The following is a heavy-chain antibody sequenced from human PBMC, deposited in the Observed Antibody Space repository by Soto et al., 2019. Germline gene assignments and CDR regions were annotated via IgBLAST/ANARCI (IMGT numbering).Heavy chain of an antibody. CDR3: ASQVSGILTGYPREYYYGMDV. J-gene: IGHJ6*02. V-gene: IGHV1-18*01. CDR2: ISAYNGNT. CDR1: GYTFTSYG. D-gene: IGHD3-9*01. Sequence: VASVKVSCQASGYTFTSYGISWVRQAPGQGLEWMGWISAYNGNTNYAQKLQGRVTMTTDTSTSTAYMELRSLRSDDTAVYYCASQVSGILTGYPREYYYGMDVWGQGTTVTVSS.